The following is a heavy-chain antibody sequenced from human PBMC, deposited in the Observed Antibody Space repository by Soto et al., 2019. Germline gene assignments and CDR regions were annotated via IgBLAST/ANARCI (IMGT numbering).Heavy chain of an antibody. D-gene: IGHD3-16*01. CDR2: INHSGST. V-gene: IGHV4-34*01. J-gene: IGHJ5*02. CDR3: ARGRGEIQGP. CDR1: GGSFSDNY. Sequence: QLQLQESGPGLVKPSETLSLTCAVYGGSFSDNYWSWIRQPPGKGLEWLGEINHSGSTNHNPSLKSRVTILADTSKKQFSLKLSSVTAADTAVYYCARGRGEIQGPWGQGTLVTVSS.